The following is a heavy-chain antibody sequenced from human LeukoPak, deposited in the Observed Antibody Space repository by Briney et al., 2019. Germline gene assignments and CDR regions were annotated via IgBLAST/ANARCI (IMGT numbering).Heavy chain of an antibody. D-gene: IGHD3-22*01. CDR1: GFTFSNAW. CDR3: TTVRADYDSSGYEEYFQH. J-gene: IGHJ1*01. Sequence: GGSLRLSCAASGFTFSNAWMSWVRQAPGKGLEWVGRIKSKTDGGTTDYAAPVKGRFTISRDDSKNTLYLQMNSLKTEDTAVYYCTTVRADYDSSGYEEYFQHRGQGTLVTVSS. CDR2: IKSKTDGGTT. V-gene: IGHV3-15*01.